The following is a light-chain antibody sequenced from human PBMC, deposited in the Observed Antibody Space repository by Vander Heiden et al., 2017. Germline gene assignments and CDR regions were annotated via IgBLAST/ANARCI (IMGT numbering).Light chain of an antibody. CDR2: AAY. CDR3: QQSDSTPWT. CDR1: QSITSY. Sequence: DIQMTQSPSSLSASVGDRVTITCRASQSITSYLNWYQQKPGKAPKVLIYAAYSLQSGVPSRFSGSGSGTDFTLTISSLQREDFATYYCQQSDSTPWTFGQGTKVEIK. J-gene: IGKJ1*01. V-gene: IGKV1-39*01.